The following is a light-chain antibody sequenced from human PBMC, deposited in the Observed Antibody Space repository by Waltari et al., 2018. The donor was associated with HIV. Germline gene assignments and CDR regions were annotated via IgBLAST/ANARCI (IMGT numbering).Light chain of an antibody. CDR2: EVT. CDR3: SSYAPTNKFYVL. J-gene: IGLJ2*01. CDR1: SSDIGGYNY. Sequence: QSALTQPPSASGSPGQSVTMSRTGTSSDIGGYNYVSWYQQHPGKAPKLIMTEVTKRPSGVPDRFAGSKSGNTASLTVSGLQAEDEAHYYCSSYAPTNKFYVLFGGGTTLTVL. V-gene: IGLV2-8*01.